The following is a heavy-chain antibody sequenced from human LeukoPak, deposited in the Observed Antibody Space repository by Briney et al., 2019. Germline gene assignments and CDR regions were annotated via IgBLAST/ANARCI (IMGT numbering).Heavy chain of an antibody. V-gene: IGHV4-34*01. CDR3: ASVALATSNFNY. Sequence: SETLSLTCAVYGGSFSDYYWSGIRQPPEKGLEWIGEINHSGITNHSPSLKSRVTISVDTSKNEISLKVTSVSAADTAVYYCASVALATSNFNYWGQGILVTVSS. J-gene: IGHJ4*02. CDR2: INHSGIT. CDR1: GGSFSDYY. D-gene: IGHD5-24*01.